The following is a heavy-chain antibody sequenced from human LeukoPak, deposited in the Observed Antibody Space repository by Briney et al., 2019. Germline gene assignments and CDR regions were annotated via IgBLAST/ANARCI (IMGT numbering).Heavy chain of an antibody. CDR1: GFTFSSYW. J-gene: IGHJ6*02. CDR2: INGDGSST. CDR3: TRESVGMGV. V-gene: IGHV3-74*01. Sequence: GGSLRLSCTASGFTFSSYWMHWVRQAPGEGLVWVSGINGDGSSTRFADSVKGRFSISRDNAKNTLYLQMNSLRGADTAVYYCTRESVGMGVWGPGATVTVSS.